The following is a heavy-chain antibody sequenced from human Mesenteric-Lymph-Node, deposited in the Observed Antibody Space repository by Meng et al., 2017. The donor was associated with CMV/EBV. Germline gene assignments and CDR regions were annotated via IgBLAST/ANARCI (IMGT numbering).Heavy chain of an antibody. V-gene: IGHV1-8*01. CDR1: YD. CDR2: MNPNSGNT. J-gene: IGHJ6*02. Sequence: YDINWVRQATGQGLEWMGWMNPNSGNTGYAQKFQGRVTMTRNTSISTAYMELSSLRSEDTAMYYCARVHLSSSWYWDYYYYYGMDVWGQGTTVTVSS. D-gene: IGHD6-13*01. CDR3: ARVHLSSSWYWDYYYYYGMDV.